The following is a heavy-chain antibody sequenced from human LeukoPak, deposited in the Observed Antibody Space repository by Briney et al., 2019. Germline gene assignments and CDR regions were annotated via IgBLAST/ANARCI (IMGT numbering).Heavy chain of an antibody. D-gene: IGHD2-21*02. Sequence: GGSLRLSCTASGFTFDDYAMHWVRQAPGKGLEWVSGISWNSGSIGYADSVKGRFTISRDNAKNSLYLQMNSPRAEDTALYYCAKDSKAYCGGDCRFDPWGQGTLVAVSS. CDR1: GFTFDDYA. CDR2: ISWNSGSI. V-gene: IGHV3-9*01. J-gene: IGHJ5*02. CDR3: AKDSKAYCGGDCRFDP.